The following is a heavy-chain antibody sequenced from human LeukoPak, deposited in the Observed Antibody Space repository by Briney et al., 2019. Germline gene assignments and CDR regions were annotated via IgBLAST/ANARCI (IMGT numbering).Heavy chain of an antibody. Sequence: GGSLRLSCAASGFTVSSNYMSWVRQAPGKGLEWVSVIYSGGSTYYADSVKGRFTISRDNSRNTLYLQMNSLRAEDTAVYYCARDPPTSRCLQSLGDDYWGQGTLVTVSS. D-gene: IGHD5-24*01. CDR1: GFTVSSNY. V-gene: IGHV3-66*01. CDR2: IYSGGST. CDR3: ARDPPTSRCLQSLGDDY. J-gene: IGHJ4*02.